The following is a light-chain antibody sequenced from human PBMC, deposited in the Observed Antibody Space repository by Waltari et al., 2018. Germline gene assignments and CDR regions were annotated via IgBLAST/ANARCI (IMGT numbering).Light chain of an antibody. J-gene: IGLJ2*01. V-gene: IGLV3-1*01. CDR2: EDE. CDR3: QTWDTNTVV. CDR1: ALVNKH. Sequence: SFALTQAPSLSVSPGQTATIACSGDALVNKHVCWYQQKPGQSPVLVIFEDEKRPPGLPERFSASNSGNTALLTITGVQALDEAAYYCQTWDTNTVVFGGGTKLTVL.